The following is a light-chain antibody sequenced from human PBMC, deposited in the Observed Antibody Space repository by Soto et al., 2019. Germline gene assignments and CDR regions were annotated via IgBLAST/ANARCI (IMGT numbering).Light chain of an antibody. Sequence: EIVMTQSPATLSVSPGERVTFSCRASQRIYSNLAWYQHTPGQAPRLLISGASTGATGLPSRFSGSGSGTDFTLTISRVEAEDVGVYFCAQGLATPFTFGGGTKVEIK. CDR2: GAS. CDR3: AQGLATPFT. V-gene: IGKV3-15*01. J-gene: IGKJ4*01. CDR1: QRIYSN.